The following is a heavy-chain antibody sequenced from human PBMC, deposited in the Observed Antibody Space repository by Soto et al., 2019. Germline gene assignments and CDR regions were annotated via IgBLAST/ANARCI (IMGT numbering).Heavy chain of an antibody. CDR3: ARSPLVLHAFDI. J-gene: IGHJ3*02. CDR2: INSDGSST. V-gene: IGHV3-74*01. D-gene: IGHD2-15*01. CDR1: GFTFSSYW. Sequence: PGGSLRLSCAASGFTFSSYWMHWVRQAPGKGLVWVSRINSDGSSTSYADSVKGRITISRDNAKNTLYLQMNSLRAEDTAVYYCARSPLVLHAFDIWGQGTMVTVSS.